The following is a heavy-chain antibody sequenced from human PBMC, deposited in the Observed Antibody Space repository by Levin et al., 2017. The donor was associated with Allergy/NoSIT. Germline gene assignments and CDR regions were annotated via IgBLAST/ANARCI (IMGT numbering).Heavy chain of an antibody. J-gene: IGHJ4*02. CDR2: ISCCDVST. V-gene: IGHV3-23*01. CDR3: ATRAHSGWYLDYFDY. Sequence: GGSLRLSCAASGFTFSSHAMNWVRQAPQKGLEWVSVISCCDVSTFYADSVKGRFTISRDNSKNTLYLQMNSLRAEDTAVYYCATRAHSGWYLDYFDYWGQGTRVTVSS. CDR1: GFTFSSHA. D-gene: IGHD6-19*01.